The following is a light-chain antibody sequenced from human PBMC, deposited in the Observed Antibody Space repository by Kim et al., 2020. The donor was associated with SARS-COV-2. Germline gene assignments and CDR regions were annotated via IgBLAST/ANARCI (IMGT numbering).Light chain of an antibody. V-gene: IGKV3-20*01. Sequence: LSPGERATRSCRASQSVSSSYLAWYQQKPGQAPRLLIYGASSRATGIPDRFSGSGSGTDFTLTISRLEPEDFAVYYCQQYGTSPYTFGQGTKLEI. CDR2: GAS. CDR3: QQYGTSPYT. CDR1: QSVSSSY. J-gene: IGKJ2*01.